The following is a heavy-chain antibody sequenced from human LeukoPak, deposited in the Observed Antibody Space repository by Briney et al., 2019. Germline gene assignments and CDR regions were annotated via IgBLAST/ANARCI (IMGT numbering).Heavy chain of an antibody. CDR3: VRGGQGFGY. D-gene: IGHD3-10*01. V-gene: IGHV3-7*01. J-gene: IGHJ4*02. CDR1: GFSFSTYW. Sequence: GGSLRLSCAASGFSFSTYWMSWVRQAPGKGLEWAANIKQDGSEKNYVDSVKGRFNISRDKAKNSLYLQMNSLRDEDTALYYCVRGGQGFGYWGQGTLVTVSS. CDR2: IKQDGSEK.